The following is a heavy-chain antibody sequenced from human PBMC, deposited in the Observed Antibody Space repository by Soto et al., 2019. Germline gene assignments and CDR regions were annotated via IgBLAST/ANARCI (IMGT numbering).Heavy chain of an antibody. CDR2: ISSSGYI. Sequence: EVQLVESGGGLVKPGGPLRLSCAASGFNFNSYTTNWVRQAPGKRLEWLSSISSSGYIFSTDSVRGRFTISRDNARNSVYLQINSLRAEDTAVYFCARDCSGGSCYPGMDVWGQGTTVTVSS. J-gene: IGHJ6*02. V-gene: IGHV3-21*01. CDR3: ARDCSGGSCYPGMDV. CDR1: GFNFNSYT. D-gene: IGHD2-15*01.